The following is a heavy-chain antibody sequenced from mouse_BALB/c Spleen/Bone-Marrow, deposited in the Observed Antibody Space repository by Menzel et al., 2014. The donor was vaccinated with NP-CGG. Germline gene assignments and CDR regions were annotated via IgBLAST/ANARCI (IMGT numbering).Heavy chain of an antibody. D-gene: IGHD2-14*01. J-gene: IGHJ3*01. CDR2: ISSGSSTI. V-gene: IGHV5-17*02. CDR1: GFTFSSFG. CDR3: AREVRQGPWFAY. Sequence: EVQVVESGGGLVQPGGSRKLSCAASGFTFSSFGMHWVRQAPEKGLEWVAYISSGSSTIYYADTVKGRFTISRDNPKNTLFLQMTGLRSEDTAMYYCAREVRQGPWFAYWGQGTLVTVSA.